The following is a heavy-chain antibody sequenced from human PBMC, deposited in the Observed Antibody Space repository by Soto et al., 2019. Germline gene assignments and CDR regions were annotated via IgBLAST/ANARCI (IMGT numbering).Heavy chain of an antibody. D-gene: IGHD1-26*01. CDR1: GGSISSYY. J-gene: IGHJ4*02. CDR2: IYYSGRT. Sequence: PSETLSLTCTVSGGSISSYYWSWIRQPPGKGLEWIGYIYYSGRTNYNPSLKRRVTISVDTSKNHFSLKLSSVTVADTAVYYCARRYGGNFDYWGQGTLVTVS. V-gene: IGHV4-59*01. CDR3: ARRYGGNFDY.